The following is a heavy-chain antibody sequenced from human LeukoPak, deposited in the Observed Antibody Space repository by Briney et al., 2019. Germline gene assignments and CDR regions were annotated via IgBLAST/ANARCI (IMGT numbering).Heavy chain of an antibody. CDR3: AREGGYYYDSSGYSLFDY. Sequence: ASVKVSCKASGYTFTSYGISWVRQAPGQGLEWMGWISAYNGNTNYAQKLQGRVTMTTDTSTSTAYMELRSLRSDDTAVYYCAREGGYYYDSSGYSLFDYWGQGTLVTVS. CDR2: ISAYNGNT. D-gene: IGHD3-22*01. V-gene: IGHV1-18*01. CDR1: GYTFTSYG. J-gene: IGHJ4*02.